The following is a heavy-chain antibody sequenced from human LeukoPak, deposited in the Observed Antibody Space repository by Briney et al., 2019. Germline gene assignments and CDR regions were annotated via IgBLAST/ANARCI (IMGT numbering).Heavy chain of an antibody. CDR1: GFTFSSYW. D-gene: IGHD3-9*01. J-gene: IGHJ6*03. V-gene: IGHV3-7*01. CDR3: AREVRYFDYYYYMDV. CDR2: IKQDGSEK. Sequence: GGTLRLSCAASGFTFSSYWMSWVRQAPGKGLEWVANIKQDGSEKYYVDSVKGRFTISRDNAKNSLYLQMNSLRAEDTAVYYCAREVRYFDYYYYMDVWGKGTTVTISS.